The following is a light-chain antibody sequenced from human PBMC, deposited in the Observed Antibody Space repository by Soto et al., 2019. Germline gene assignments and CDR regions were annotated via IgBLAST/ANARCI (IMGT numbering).Light chain of an antibody. CDR3: HQRINWPRT. V-gene: IGKV3-11*01. CDR1: QSVSSY. CDR2: DAS. J-gene: IGKJ2*01. Sequence: DIVLTQSPATLSLSPGERATLSCRASQSVSSYLAWYQQKPGQAPRLLIYDASNRATGIPARFSGSGSGTDFTLTLSSLGPADSAVYYCHQRINWPRTFGQGTKLEIK.